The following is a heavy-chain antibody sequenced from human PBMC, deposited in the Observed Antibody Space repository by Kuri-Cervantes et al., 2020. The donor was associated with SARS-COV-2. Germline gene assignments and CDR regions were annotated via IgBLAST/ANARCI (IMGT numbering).Heavy chain of an antibody. V-gene: IGHV3-13*01. CDR3: ASLRSSAYYYDLPSDP. J-gene: IGHJ5*02. Sequence: GGSLRLSCAASGFTFSFDDMHWVRQATGKGLEWVSAIGPVGDTYYAGSVKGRFTISREDAKNSLNLQMNSLRAEDTAVYYCASLRSSAYYYDLPSDPWGQGTLVTVSS. CDR2: IGPVGDT. D-gene: IGHD3-22*01. CDR1: GFTFSFDD.